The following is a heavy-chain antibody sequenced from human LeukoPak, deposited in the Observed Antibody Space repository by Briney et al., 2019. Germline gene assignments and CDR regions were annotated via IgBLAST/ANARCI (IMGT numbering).Heavy chain of an antibody. J-gene: IGHJ4*02. V-gene: IGHV1-18*01. CDR3: ARPLYYDSAGYHQYYFDH. D-gene: IGHD3-22*01. CDR2: ISAYNGNT. CDR1: GYTFTSYG. Sequence: ASVKVSCKASGYTFTSYGISWVRQAPGQGLEWMGWISAYNGNTNYAQNLQGRVTMTTETSTSTAYMDLRSLRSDDTAVYYCARPLYYDSAGYHQYYFDHWGQGTLVTVSS.